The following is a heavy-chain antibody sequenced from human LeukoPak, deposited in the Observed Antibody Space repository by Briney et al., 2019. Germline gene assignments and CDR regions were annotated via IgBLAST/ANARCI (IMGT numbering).Heavy chain of an antibody. CDR3: ARQNDFWRGYYDY. D-gene: IGHD3-3*01. V-gene: IGHV3-30*03. CDR1: GFTFSSYG. Sequence: PGGSLRLSCAASGFTFSSYGMHWVRQAPGKGLEWVAVISYDGSKKYYADSVKGRFTISRDNSKNTLYLQLNSLRAEDTAMYYCARQNDFWRGYYDYWGQGILVSVSS. J-gene: IGHJ4*02. CDR2: ISYDGSKK.